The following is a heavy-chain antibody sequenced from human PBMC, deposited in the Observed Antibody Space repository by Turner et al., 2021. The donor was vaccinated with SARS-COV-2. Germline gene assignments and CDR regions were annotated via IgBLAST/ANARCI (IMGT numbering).Heavy chain of an antibody. Sequence: QVQLVQSGAEVKKPGSSVKVSCKASGGTFSSYAISWVRQAPGQGLEWMGGIIPIFGTANYARKFQGRVTITADESTRTAYMELSSLRPEDTAVYYCATVVAVAGLSYGMDVWGQGTTVTVSS. CDR1: GGTFSSYA. J-gene: IGHJ6*02. CDR2: IIPIFGTA. D-gene: IGHD6-19*01. V-gene: IGHV1-69*01. CDR3: ATVVAVAGLSYGMDV.